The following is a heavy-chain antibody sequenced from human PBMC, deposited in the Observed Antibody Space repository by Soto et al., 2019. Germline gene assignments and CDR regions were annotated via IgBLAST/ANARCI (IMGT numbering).Heavy chain of an antibody. CDR3: ARGPGGPDGPGDY. CDR1: GGTFSSYT. J-gene: IGHJ4*02. D-gene: IGHD2-15*01. CDR2: IIPILGIA. Sequence: SVKVSCKASGGTFSSYTISWVRQAPGQGLEWMGRIIPILGIANYAQKFQGRVTITRDTSATTAYMELRSLRSEDTAVYYCARGPGGPDGPGDYWGQGTLVTVSS. V-gene: IGHV1-69*02.